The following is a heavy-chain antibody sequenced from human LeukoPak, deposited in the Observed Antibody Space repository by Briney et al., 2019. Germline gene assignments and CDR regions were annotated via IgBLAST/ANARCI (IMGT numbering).Heavy chain of an antibody. CDR3: ARVFYYDSSGLLDY. Sequence: ASVKVSCKASGYTFTSYGIIWVRQAPGQGLEWMGWISAYNGNTNYAQKLQGRVTMTTDTSTSTAYMELRSLRSDDTAVYYCARVFYYDSSGLLDYWGQGTLVTVSS. CDR1: GYTFTSYG. CDR2: ISAYNGNT. J-gene: IGHJ4*02. D-gene: IGHD3-22*01. V-gene: IGHV1-18*01.